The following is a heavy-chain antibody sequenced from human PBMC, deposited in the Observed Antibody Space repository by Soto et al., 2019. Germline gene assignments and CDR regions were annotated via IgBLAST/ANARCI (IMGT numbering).Heavy chain of an antibody. CDR2: ISGSGGGT. Sequence: EVQLLESGGGLVQPGGSLRLSCAASGFTFSSYAMSWVRQAPGKGLEWVSAISGSGGGTYYADSVKGRFTISRDNYNNTLYLQMNSLRAEDTAVYYCAKVITMMGVVNPFHYWGQGTLVTVSS. CDR3: AKVITMMGVVNPFHY. J-gene: IGHJ4*02. CDR1: GFTFSSYA. V-gene: IGHV3-23*01. D-gene: IGHD3-22*01.